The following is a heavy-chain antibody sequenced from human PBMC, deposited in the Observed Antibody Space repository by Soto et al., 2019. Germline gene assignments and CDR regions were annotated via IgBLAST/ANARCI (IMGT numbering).Heavy chain of an antibody. Sequence: QIQMVQSGAEVKQPGASVKISCKTSGYTFSSYSINWVRQAPGQGLEWMAWISTYSGNTHYAERVQGRVTVTLDKSARTAFMEMRGLTSDDTAVYFCAKDNGYYDLSGQGTLVNVSS. CDR1: GYTFSSYS. CDR3: AKDNGYYDL. V-gene: IGHV1-18*04. CDR2: ISTYSGNT. J-gene: IGHJ4*02.